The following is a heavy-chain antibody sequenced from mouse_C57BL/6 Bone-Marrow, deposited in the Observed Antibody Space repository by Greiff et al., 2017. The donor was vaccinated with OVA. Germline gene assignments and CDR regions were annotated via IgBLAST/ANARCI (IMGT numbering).Heavy chain of an antibody. CDR3: ASSYDGDYLLAY. J-gene: IGHJ3*01. Sequence: EVKLVESGGGLVQPGESLQLSCESNEYEFPSHDMSWVRKTPEKRLELVAAINSDGGSTYYPATMERRFIISRDNTKKTLYLQMSSLRAEDTALDYCASSYDGDYLLAYWGQGTLGTVSA. CDR2: INSDGGST. CDR1: EYEFPSHD. D-gene: IGHD2-3*01. V-gene: IGHV5-2*01.